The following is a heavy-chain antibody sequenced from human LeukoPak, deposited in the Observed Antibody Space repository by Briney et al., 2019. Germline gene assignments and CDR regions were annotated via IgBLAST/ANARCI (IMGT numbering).Heavy chain of an antibody. Sequence: ASVKVSCKAFGYTFTAYNMHWVRQAPGQGLEWMGRVNPHSGATNYAQKFQGRVTMTRDTSISTAYMELSRLRSDDTAVYYCARGPPTLPKKSVVVVTATTSNFDYWGQGTLVTVSS. V-gene: IGHV1-2*02. D-gene: IGHD2-21*02. CDR3: ARGPPTLPKKSVVVVTATTSNFDY. CDR1: GYTFTAYN. J-gene: IGHJ4*02. CDR2: VNPHSGAT.